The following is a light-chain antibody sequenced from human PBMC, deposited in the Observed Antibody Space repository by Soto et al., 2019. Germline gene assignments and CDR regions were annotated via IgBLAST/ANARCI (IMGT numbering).Light chain of an antibody. J-gene: IGKJ1*01. CDR3: QQYYPTPVT. Sequence: DIVMTQSPDSLAVSLGERATINCKSSQSLLHLAWYQQKPGQPPKLLIYWASTRESGVPDRFSGSGSGTDFTLTISSLQAEDVALYYCQQYYPTPVTFGQGTKVEIK. CDR2: WAS. V-gene: IGKV4-1*01. CDR1: QSLLH.